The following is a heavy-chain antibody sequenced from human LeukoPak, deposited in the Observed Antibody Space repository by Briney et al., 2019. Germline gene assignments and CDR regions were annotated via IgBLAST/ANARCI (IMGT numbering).Heavy chain of an antibody. J-gene: IGHJ4*02. Sequence: PGESLRLSCVGSGFTFSSYWMTWVRQAPGKGLEWVANMRQDGSEIYYVDSVKGRFTISKDNGKKSLFLHMNSLRADDTALYYCASVLTGYYDYFDYWGQGTLVTVSS. CDR1: GFTFSSYW. CDR3: ASVLTGYYDYFDY. CDR2: MRQDGSEI. D-gene: IGHD3-9*01. V-gene: IGHV3-7*05.